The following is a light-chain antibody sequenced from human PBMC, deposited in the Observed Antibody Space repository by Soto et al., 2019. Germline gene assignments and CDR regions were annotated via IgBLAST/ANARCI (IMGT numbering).Light chain of an antibody. J-gene: IGKJ3*01. CDR3: QQLNSY. Sequence: DIQWTQSPSFLSASVGDRVTITCRASQGISSYLAWYQQKPGKAPKLLIYAASTLQSGVPSRFSGSGSGTEFTLTISSLQPEDFATYYCQQLNSYFGPGTKVDIK. CDR2: AAS. V-gene: IGKV1-9*01. CDR1: QGISSY.